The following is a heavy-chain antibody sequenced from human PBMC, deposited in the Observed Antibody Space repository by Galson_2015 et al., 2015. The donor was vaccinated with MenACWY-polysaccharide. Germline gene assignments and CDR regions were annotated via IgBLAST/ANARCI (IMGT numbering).Heavy chain of an antibody. J-gene: IGHJ4*02. Sequence: SLRLSCAASGFSFSTSWVYWVRQAPGKGLVWVSRINSDGSGTSYADSVKGRFTISRDNAKNTVYLQMNSLSAEDTAVYYCARAGYCTSTSCYTSVRLWGQGTLVTVSS. CDR3: ARAGYCTSTSCYTSVRL. CDR2: INSDGSGT. V-gene: IGHV3-74*01. D-gene: IGHD2-2*02. CDR1: GFSFSTSW.